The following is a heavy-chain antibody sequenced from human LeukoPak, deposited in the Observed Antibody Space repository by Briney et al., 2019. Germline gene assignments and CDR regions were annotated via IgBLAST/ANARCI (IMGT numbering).Heavy chain of an antibody. CDR3: AREDYYDSSGYYLWFDP. V-gene: IGHV1-2*02. Sequence: ASVKVSCKASGYTFTGYYMHWVRQAPGQGLEWMGWINPNSGGTNYAQKFQGRVTMTRDTSISTAYMELSRLRSDDTAVYYCAREDYYDSSGYYLWFDPWGQGTLVIVSS. J-gene: IGHJ5*02. CDR2: INPNSGGT. CDR1: GYTFTGYY. D-gene: IGHD3-22*01.